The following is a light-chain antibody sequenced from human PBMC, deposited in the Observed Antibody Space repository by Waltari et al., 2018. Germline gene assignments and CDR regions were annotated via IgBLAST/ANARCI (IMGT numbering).Light chain of an antibody. V-gene: IGKV1-16*01. CDR2: GTS. Sequence: DIQMTQSPSSLSASVGDRVTITCRASHVINNYVAWIQQKPGKAPKSLMYGTSRLEGGVPSRFSGSGSGTDFTLTISSLQPEDFATYYCQQYSTYPPTFGQGTKVDVK. CDR3: QQYSTYPPT. CDR1: HVINNY. J-gene: IGKJ1*01.